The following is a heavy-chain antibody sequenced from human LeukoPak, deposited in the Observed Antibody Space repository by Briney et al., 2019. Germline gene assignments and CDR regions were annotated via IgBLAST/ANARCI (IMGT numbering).Heavy chain of an antibody. J-gene: IGHJ4*02. CDR2: ISGSGGST. CDR1: GFTFSSYA. D-gene: IGHD1-26*01. Sequence: GGSLRLSCAASGFTFSSYAMSWVRQAPEKGLEWVSAISGSGGSTYYADSVKGRFTISRDNAKNSLYLQMNSLRAEDTAVYYCARVRGSYSTDYXGQGTLVTVSS. V-gene: IGHV3-23*01. CDR3: ARVRGSYSTDY.